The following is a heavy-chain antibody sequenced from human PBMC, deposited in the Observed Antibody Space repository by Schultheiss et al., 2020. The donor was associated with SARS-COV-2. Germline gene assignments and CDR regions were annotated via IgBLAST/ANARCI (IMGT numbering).Heavy chain of an antibody. CDR1: GGSISSYY. Sequence: SETLSLTCTVSGGSISSYYWSWIRQHPGKGLEWIGSIYYSGSTYYNPSLKSRVTISVDTSKNQFSLKLSSVTAADTAVYYCARDYAGYSSSWYVYYYYGMDVWGQGTTVTVSS. CDR2: IYYSGST. J-gene: IGHJ6*02. D-gene: IGHD6-13*01. V-gene: IGHV4-59*01. CDR3: ARDYAGYSSSWYVYYYYGMDV.